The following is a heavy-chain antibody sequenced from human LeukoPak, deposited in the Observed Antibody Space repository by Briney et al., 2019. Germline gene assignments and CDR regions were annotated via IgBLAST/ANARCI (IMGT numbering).Heavy chain of an antibody. CDR1: GGSISSSSYY. J-gene: IGHJ5*02. CDR3: VRARDNNWFNP. V-gene: IGHV4-39*01. Sequence: SETLSLTCTVSGGSISSSSYYWGWIRQPPGKGLEWIGSIYYSGSTYYNPSLKSRVTISVDTSKNQFSLKLSSVTAADTAVYWGVRARDNNWFNPWGQGTLVTVSS. D-gene: IGHD3-10*01. CDR2: IYYSGST.